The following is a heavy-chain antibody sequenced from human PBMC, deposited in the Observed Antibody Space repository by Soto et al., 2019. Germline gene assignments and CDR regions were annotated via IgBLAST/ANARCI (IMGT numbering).Heavy chain of an antibody. CDR2: ISYEGSNK. J-gene: IGHJ4*02. D-gene: IGHD1-26*01. CDR3: VVGKYYFDY. CDR1: GFPFTTYG. Sequence: QVQLVESGGGVVQPGRSLRLSCAASGFPFTTYGMHWVREGPGKGLEWVAVISYEGSNKYYADSVKGRFTISRDNSKNTLYLQMNSLRPADTALYYCVVGKYYFDYRGQGTLVTVSS. V-gene: IGHV3-30*03.